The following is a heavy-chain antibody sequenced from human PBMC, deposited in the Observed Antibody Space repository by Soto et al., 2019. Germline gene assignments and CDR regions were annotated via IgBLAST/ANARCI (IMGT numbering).Heavy chain of an antibody. CDR2: ISGSGGST. V-gene: IGHV3-23*01. J-gene: IGHJ3*02. Sequence: EVQLLESGGGLVQPGGSLRLSCAASGFTFSSYAMSWVRQAPGKGLEWVSAISGSGGSTYYADSVKGRFTISRDNSKNTLYLQMYSLRAEDTAVCYCALHLFPPVEWAFEIWGPGTMVTVSS. CDR1: GFTFSSYA. CDR3: ALHLFPPVEWAFEI. D-gene: IGHD3-3*01.